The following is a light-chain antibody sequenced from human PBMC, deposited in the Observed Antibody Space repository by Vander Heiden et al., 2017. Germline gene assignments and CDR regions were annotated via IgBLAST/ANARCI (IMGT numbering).Light chain of an antibody. CDR1: NIGSRS. CDR2: DDS. CDR3: QVWDSDIDQYV. V-gene: IGLV3-21*02. Sequence: SYVLTQPPSVSVAPGQTSTITCGGNNIGSRSVHWYQQKPGQAPVLVVYDDSDRPSGIPERFSGSNSGNTATLTISRVEAGDEADYYCQVWDSDIDQYVCGAGTKVTV. J-gene: IGLJ1*01.